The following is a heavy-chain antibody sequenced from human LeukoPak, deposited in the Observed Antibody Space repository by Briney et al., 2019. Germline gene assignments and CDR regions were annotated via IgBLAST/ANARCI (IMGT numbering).Heavy chain of an antibody. D-gene: IGHD6-19*01. CDR3: ARCIAVAGPGYYFDY. CDR2: IYPGDSDT. J-gene: IGHJ4*02. V-gene: IGHV5-51*01. Sequence: GESLKISCKGSGYSFTSYWIGWVRQMPGKGLEWMGIIYPGDSDTRYSPSFQGQVTISADKSISTAYLQWSSLKASDTAMYYCARCIAVAGPGYYFDYWGQGTLVTVSS. CDR1: GYSFTSYW.